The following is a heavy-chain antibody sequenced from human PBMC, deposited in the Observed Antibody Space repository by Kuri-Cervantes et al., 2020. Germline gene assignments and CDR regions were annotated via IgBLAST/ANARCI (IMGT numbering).Heavy chain of an antibody. Sequence: GGSLRLSCAASGFTFHKYWMTWVRQAPGKGLEWVANIKEDGSEKYYVDSVRGRFTISRDNAKTSVYLQMNTLRPEDTAVYYCARDRSPGPNAFDIWGQGTMVTVSS. CDR3: ARDRSPGPNAFDI. CDR2: IKEDGSEK. J-gene: IGHJ3*02. V-gene: IGHV3-7*01. CDR1: GFTFHKYW.